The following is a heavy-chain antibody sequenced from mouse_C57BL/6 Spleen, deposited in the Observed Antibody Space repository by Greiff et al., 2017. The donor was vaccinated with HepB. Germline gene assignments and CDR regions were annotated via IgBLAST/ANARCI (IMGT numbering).Heavy chain of an antibody. V-gene: IGHV5-17*01. J-gene: IGHJ2*01. CDR2: ISSGSSTI. CDR1: GFTFSDYG. Sequence: VESGGGLVKPGGSLKLSCAASGFTFSDYGMHWVRQAPEKGLEWVAYISSGSSTIYYADTVKGRFTISRDNAKNNLFLQMTSLRSEDTAMYYCARTHYDYDGRLDYWGQGTTLTVSS. D-gene: IGHD2-4*01. CDR3: ARTHYDYDGRLDY.